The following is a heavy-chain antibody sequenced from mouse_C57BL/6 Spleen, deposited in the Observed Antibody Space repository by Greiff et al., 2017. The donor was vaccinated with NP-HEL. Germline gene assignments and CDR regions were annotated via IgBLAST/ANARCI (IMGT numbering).Heavy chain of an antibody. CDR2: ISYDGSN. D-gene: IGHD2-4*01. CDR1: GYSITSGYY. Sequence: EVKLMESGPGLVKPSQSLSLTCSVTGYSITSGYYWNWIRQFPGNKLEWMGYISYDGSNNYNPSLKNRISITRDTSKNQFFLKLNSVTTEDTATYYCAREKDYGFYWYFDVWGTGTTVTVSS. V-gene: IGHV3-6*01. CDR3: AREKDYGFYWYFDV. J-gene: IGHJ1*03.